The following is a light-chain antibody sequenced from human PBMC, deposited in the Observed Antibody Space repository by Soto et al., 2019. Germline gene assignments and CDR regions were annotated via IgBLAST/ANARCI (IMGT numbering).Light chain of an antibody. Sequence: DIQMTQSPSSLSASVGDRVTITCRASQAISNYLNWYQHTPGKAPKVLIYAASTLQGGVPSRFSGSGSGTDFTLTINSLQPEDFATYFCQQSLSAPFTFGPGTKVDL. CDR3: QQSLSAPFT. CDR1: QAISNY. V-gene: IGKV1-39*01. CDR2: AAS. J-gene: IGKJ3*01.